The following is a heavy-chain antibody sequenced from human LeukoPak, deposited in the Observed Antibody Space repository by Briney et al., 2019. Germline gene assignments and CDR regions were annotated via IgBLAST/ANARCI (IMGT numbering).Heavy chain of an antibody. CDR2: ISSSGSTI. CDR3: ARDYYGDYAYYGMDV. D-gene: IGHD4-17*01. Sequence: PGGSLRPSCAASGFTFSDYYMSWIRQAPGKGLEWVSYISSSGSTIYYADSVKGRFTISRDSAKNSLHLQMNSLRAEDTAVYYCARDYYGDYAYYGMDVWGQGTTVTVSS. J-gene: IGHJ6*02. V-gene: IGHV3-11*01. CDR1: GFTFSDYY.